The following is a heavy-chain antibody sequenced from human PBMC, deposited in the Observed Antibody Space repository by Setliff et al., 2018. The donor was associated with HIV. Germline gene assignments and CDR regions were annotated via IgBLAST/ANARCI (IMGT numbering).Heavy chain of an antibody. J-gene: IGHJ4*02. CDR3: AKTSGWTTIDY. CDR2: ITYDGSRT. Sequence: GGSLRLSCVASGFTFRTFAMHWVRQAPGKGLEWVSVITYDGSRTYYADSVKGRFTISRDNAKNTLYLQMNSLRAEDTAVYYCAKTSGWTTIDYWGRGTLVTVSS. D-gene: IGHD6-19*01. V-gene: IGHV3-30*07. CDR1: GFTFRTFA.